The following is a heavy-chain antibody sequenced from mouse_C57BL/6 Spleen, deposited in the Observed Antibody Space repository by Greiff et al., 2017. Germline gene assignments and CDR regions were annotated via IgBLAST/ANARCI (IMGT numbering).Heavy chain of an antibody. CDR1: GFSLTSYA. CDR3: ARNSGSSYYYAMDY. Sequence: VQLQESGPGLVAPSQSLSITCTVSGFSLTSYAISWVRQPPGKGLEWLGVIWTGGGTNYNSALKSRLSISKDNSKSQVFLKMNSLQTDDTARYYCARNSGSSYYYAMDYWGQGTSVTVSS. J-gene: IGHJ4*01. D-gene: IGHD1-1*01. CDR2: IWTGGGT. V-gene: IGHV2-9-1*01.